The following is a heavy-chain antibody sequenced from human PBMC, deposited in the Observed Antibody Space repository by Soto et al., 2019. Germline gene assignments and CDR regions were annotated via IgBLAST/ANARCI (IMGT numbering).Heavy chain of an antibody. CDR2: IYHSGST. J-gene: IGHJ4*02. CDR3: AAGGGLPRYY. V-gene: IGHV4-30-2*01. D-gene: IGHD5-12*01. Sequence: QLQLQESGSGLVKPSQTLSLTCAVSGGSISSGGYSWSWIQQPPGKGLEWIGYIYHSGSTYYNPSLKGRVTISVDRSKNQFSLKLSSVTAADTAVYYCAAGGGLPRYYWGQGTLVTVSS. CDR1: GGSISSGGYS.